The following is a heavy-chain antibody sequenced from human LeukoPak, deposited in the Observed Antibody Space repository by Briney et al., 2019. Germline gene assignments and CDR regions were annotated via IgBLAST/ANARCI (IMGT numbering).Heavy chain of an antibody. V-gene: IGHV1-8*01. CDR2: MNPYSGNT. Sequence: GASVKVSRKASGYSFTSYDINWVRQATGQGLEWMGWMNPYSGNTGYAQKFQGRVTMTRGTAITTAYMELSSLSSEDTAMYYCAREPSLQSSSSYNYWGQGTLVTVSS. CDR3: AREPSLQSSSSYNY. D-gene: IGHD6-6*01. CDR1: GYSFTSYD. J-gene: IGHJ4*02.